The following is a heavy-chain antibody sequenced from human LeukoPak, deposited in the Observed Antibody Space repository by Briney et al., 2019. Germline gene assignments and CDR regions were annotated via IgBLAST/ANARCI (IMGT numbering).Heavy chain of an antibody. J-gene: IGHJ6*02. D-gene: IGHD2-2*01. CDR1: GGTFSSYA. CDR2: IIPIFGTA. Sequence: ASVKVSCKASGGTFSSYAISWVRQAPGQGLEWMGGIIPIFGTANYAQKFQGRVTITADESTSTAYMELSSLRSEDTAAYYCAVTADYYYYYGMDVWGQGTTVTVSS. CDR3: AVTADYYYYYGMDV. V-gene: IGHV1-69*13.